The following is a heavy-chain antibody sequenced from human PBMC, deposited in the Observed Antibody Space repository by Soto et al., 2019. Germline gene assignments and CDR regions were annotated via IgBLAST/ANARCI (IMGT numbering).Heavy chain of an antibody. J-gene: IGHJ6*02. CDR3: ARGETYLGV. CDR1: RDTFSKYA. V-gene: IGHV1-69*01. CDR2: IIPFFGSR. Sequence: QVQLVQSGAEVKKPGSSVKVSCKASRDTFSKYAFNWVRQAPGQGLEWMGWIIPFFGSRNYAEKFQGRVTITADESTSTAYMELRSLRFEDTAVYYCARGETYLGVWGQGTTVTVSS. D-gene: IGHD3-16*01.